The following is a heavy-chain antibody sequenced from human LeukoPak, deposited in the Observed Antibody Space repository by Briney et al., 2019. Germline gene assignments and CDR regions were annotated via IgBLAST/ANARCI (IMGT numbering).Heavy chain of an antibody. CDR2: IIPIFGTA. Sequence: SVKVSCKAFGGTFSSYAISWVRQAPGQGLEWMGGIIPIFGTANYAQKFQGRVTITADESTSTAYMELGSLRSEDTAVYYCARDEGNDSSGYLPFDYRGQGTLVTVSS. D-gene: IGHD3-22*01. CDR1: GGTFSSYA. CDR3: ARDEGNDSSGYLPFDY. J-gene: IGHJ4*02. V-gene: IGHV1-69*01.